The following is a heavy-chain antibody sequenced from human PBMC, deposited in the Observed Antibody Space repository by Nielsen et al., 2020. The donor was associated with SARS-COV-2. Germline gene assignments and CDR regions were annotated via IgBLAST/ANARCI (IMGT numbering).Heavy chain of an antibody. V-gene: IGHV3-9*01. Sequence: SLKISCAASGFTFDDYAMHWVRQAPGKGLEWVSGISWNSGSIGYADSVKGRFTISRDNAKNSLYLQMNSLRAEDTALYYCAKLAAADEGPPDYWGQGTLVTVSS. CDR2: ISWNSGSI. J-gene: IGHJ4*02. D-gene: IGHD6-13*01. CDR3: AKLAAADEGPPDY. CDR1: GFTFDDYA.